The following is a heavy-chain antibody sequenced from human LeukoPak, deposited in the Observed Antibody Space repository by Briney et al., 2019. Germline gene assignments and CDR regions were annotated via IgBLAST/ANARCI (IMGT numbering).Heavy chain of an antibody. CDR3: ARVGPPYYDFWSGFDYYYYGMDV. J-gene: IGHJ6*02. D-gene: IGHD3-3*01. CDR1: GFTFDDYA. V-gene: IGHV3-74*01. Sequence: GRSLRLSCAASGFTFDDYAMHWVRQAPGKGLVWVSRINSDGSSTSYADSVKGRFTISRDNAKNTLYLQMNSLRAEDTAVYYCARVGPPYYDFWSGFDYYYYGMDVWGQGTTVTVSS. CDR2: INSDGSST.